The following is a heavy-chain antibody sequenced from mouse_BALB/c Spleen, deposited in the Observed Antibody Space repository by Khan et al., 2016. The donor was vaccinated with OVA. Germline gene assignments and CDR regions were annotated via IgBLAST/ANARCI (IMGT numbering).Heavy chain of an antibody. CDR1: GYSITSYYV. V-gene: IGHV3-2*02. CDR2: ISYSGST. CDR3: ARKNYYDYAVDY. J-gene: IGHJ4*01. D-gene: IGHD1-1*01. Sequence: EVQLVETGPGLVKPSQSLSLTCTVTGYSITSYYVWYWIRQFPGNKLEWMGYISYSGSTSYNPSLKSRISITRDTSKNQFFLQLNSVTTEDTATYYCARKNYYDYAVDYWGQGTTVTVSS.